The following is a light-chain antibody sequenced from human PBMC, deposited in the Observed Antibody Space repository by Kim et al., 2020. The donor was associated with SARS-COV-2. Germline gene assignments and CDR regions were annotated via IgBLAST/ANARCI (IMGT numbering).Light chain of an antibody. Sequence: QNVTISCSGSSSNFGKHYVSWYQQFPGTAPKLLIYDNDKRAAGIPDRFFGSKSGTSATLGITGLQTGDEADYYCGAWDNSLSAGIFGGGTQLTVL. CDR1: SSNFGKHY. CDR2: DND. J-gene: IGLJ2*01. CDR3: GAWDNSLSAGI. V-gene: IGLV1-51*01.